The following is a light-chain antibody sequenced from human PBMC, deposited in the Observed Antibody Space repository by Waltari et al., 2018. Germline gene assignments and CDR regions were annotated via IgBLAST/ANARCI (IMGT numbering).Light chain of an antibody. CDR3: QQFNSYPTWT. J-gene: IGKJ1*01. CDR2: DAS. CDR1: QGISSA. V-gene: IGKV1-13*02. Sequence: AIQLTQSPSSLSASVGDRVTITCRASQGISSALAWYQQKPGKAPKLLIYDASSLESGVPARVSGSGSGTDFTLTISSLQPEDFATYYCQQFNSYPTWTFGQGTKVEIK.